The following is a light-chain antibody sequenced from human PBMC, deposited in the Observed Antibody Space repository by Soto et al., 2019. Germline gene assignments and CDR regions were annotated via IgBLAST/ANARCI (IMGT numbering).Light chain of an antibody. Sequence: IQLAPSPSPLSGFVGDSVTLTFLASQSISSWLAWYQQKPGKAPKLLIYKASSLESGVPSRFSGSGSGTEFTLTISSLQPDDFATYYCQQYNSYCSFGQGTKVDIK. J-gene: IGKJ1*01. CDR1: QSISSW. CDR2: KAS. CDR3: QQYNSYCS. V-gene: IGKV1-5*03.